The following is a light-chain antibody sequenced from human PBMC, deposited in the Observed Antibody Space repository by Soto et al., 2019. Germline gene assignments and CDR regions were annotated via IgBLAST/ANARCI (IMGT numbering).Light chain of an antibody. Sequence: EIVLTQSPATLSLSPGDRATLSCRASQSVGNDLVWYHQKRGQAPRVLIYYASNRATGIPARFSGSGSGTDFNLTISGLEPEDFAFYYCQQRNSWPPTFGGGTRVEIK. J-gene: IGKJ4*01. CDR1: QSVGND. CDR2: YAS. CDR3: QQRNSWPPT. V-gene: IGKV3-11*01.